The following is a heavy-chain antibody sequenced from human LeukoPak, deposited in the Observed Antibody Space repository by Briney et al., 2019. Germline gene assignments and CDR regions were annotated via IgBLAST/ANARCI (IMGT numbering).Heavy chain of an antibody. J-gene: IGHJ5*02. V-gene: IGHV1-24*01. Sequence: ASVKVSCKVSGYTLTELSMHWVRQAPGKGLEGMGGFDPEDGETIYAQKFQGRVTMTKDTSTDTAYMELSSLRSEDTAVYYCATDRYCSSTSCYTAPSVFDPWGQGTLVTVSS. CDR3: ATDRYCSSTSCYTAPSVFDP. D-gene: IGHD2-2*02. CDR1: GYTLTELS. CDR2: FDPEDGET.